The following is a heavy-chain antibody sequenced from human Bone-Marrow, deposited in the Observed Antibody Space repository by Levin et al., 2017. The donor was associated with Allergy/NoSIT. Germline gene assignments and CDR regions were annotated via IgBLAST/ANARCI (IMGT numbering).Heavy chain of an antibody. CDR2: ISWEGSQT. Sequence: PAASVKVSCAASGFTFDEYTMHWLRQVPGKGLEWISLISWEGSQTYYSDSLKGRFTISRDNSKNSLYLQMRSLTSEDTALYYCAKDADSVTVAGYFDSWGQGTLVTVSS. D-gene: IGHD6-19*01. V-gene: IGHV3-43*01. J-gene: IGHJ4*02. CDR3: AKDADSVTVAGYFDS. CDR1: GFTFDEYT.